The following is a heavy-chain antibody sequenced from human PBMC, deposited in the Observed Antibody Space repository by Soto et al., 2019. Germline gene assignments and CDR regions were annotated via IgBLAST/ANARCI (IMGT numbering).Heavy chain of an antibody. D-gene: IGHD6-6*01. V-gene: IGHV4-34*01. CDR2: INHSGST. Sequence: SETLSLTCAVYGGSFSGYYWSWIRQPPGKGLEWIGEINHSGSTNYNPSLKSRVTISVDTSKNQFSLKLSSVTAADTAVYYCARVNSSSSQWGNYYYGMDVWGQGTTVTVSS. CDR3: ARVNSSSSQWGNYYYGMDV. CDR1: GGSFSGYY. J-gene: IGHJ6*02.